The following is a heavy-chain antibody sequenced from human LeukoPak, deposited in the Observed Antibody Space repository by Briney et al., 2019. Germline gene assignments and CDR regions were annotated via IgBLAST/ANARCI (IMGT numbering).Heavy chain of an antibody. Sequence: SETLSLTCTVSGGSISSGGYYWSWIRQHPGKGLEWIGYIYYSGSTYYNPSLKSRVTISVDTSKNQFSLKLSSVTAADTAVYYCARDFGYCSSTSCPRGFDYWGQEPWSPSPQ. D-gene: IGHD2-2*03. CDR3: ARDFGYCSSTSCPRGFDY. J-gene: IGHJ4*01. CDR1: GGSISSGGYY. V-gene: IGHV4-31*03. CDR2: IYYSGST.